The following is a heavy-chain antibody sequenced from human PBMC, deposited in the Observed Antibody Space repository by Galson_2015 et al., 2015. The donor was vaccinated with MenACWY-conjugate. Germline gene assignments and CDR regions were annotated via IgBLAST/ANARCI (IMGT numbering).Heavy chain of an antibody. CDR3: AKQLAVPGTLDY. CDR2: IDGAGDIT. D-gene: IGHD6-19*01. CDR1: GFTFSSYA. J-gene: IGHJ4*02. Sequence: SLRLSCAASGFTFSSYAMGWVRQAPGKGLEWVSAIDGAGDITLYADSVKGRFTISRDNSKNTMHLQMNSLRAEDTAVYYCAKQLAVPGTLDYWGQGTLVTVSS. V-gene: IGHV3-23*01.